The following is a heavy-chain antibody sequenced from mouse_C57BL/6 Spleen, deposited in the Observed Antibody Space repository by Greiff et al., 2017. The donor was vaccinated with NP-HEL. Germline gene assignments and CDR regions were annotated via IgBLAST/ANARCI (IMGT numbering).Heavy chain of an antibody. Sequence: QVQLKQPGAELVKPGASVKLSCKASGYTFTSYWMQWVKQRPGQGLEWIGEIDPSDSYTNYNQKFKGKATLTVDTSSSTAYMQLSSLTSEDSAVYYCARRLITGTGFDYWGQGTTLTVSS. CDR3: ARRLITGTGFDY. CDR2: IDPSDSYT. V-gene: IGHV1-50*01. D-gene: IGHD4-1*01. CDR1: GYTFTSYW. J-gene: IGHJ2*01.